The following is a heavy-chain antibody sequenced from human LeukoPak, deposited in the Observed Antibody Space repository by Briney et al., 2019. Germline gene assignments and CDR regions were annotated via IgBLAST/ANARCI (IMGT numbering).Heavy chain of an antibody. D-gene: IGHD1-20*01. CDR1: NYPISGSHY. V-gene: IGHV4-38-2*02. CDR2: IYHSGGST. CDR3: ARDHTTLTGHIQYFDP. Sequence: SETLSLTCTVSNYPISGSHYWGWIRQPPGKGLEWIGSIYHSGGSTFYNPSLESRITMSVDTSKNQFSLKLNSLTAADTAVYYCARDHTTLTGHIQYFDPWGQGTLVTVSS. J-gene: IGHJ5*02.